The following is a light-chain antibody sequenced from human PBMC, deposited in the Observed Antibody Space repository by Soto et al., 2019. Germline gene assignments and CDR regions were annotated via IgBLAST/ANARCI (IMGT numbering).Light chain of an antibody. J-gene: IGKJ5*01. Sequence: MVMTQSPAILSVSRGGVATRSCRASQSVNSNYLAWYQQHPGQPPRLLIYGISTRATGIPARFSGSGSGTEFSLTIRSLQSEDFAVYNCQPYSKWPITFGQGTRLEI. CDR2: GIS. CDR1: QSVNSN. V-gene: IGKV3-15*01. CDR3: QPYSKWPIT.